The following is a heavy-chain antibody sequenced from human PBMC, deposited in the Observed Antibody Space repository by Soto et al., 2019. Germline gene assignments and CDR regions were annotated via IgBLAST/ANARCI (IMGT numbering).Heavy chain of an antibody. Sequence: EVQLVESGGGLVQPGGSLRLSCAASGFTFSSYSMNWVRQAPGKGLEWVSYISSSSSTIYYADSVKGRFTISRDNAKNSLYLQMNSLRAEDTAVYYCARDGGTYYDFWSGLSYMDVWGKGTTVTVSS. CDR3: ARDGGTYYDFWSGLSYMDV. CDR2: ISSSSSTI. D-gene: IGHD3-3*01. J-gene: IGHJ6*03. V-gene: IGHV3-48*01. CDR1: GFTFSSYS.